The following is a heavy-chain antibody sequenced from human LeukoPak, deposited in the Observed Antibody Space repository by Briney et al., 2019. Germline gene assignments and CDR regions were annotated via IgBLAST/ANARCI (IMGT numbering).Heavy chain of an antibody. CDR2: IYPGDSDT. CDR1: GYSFTSYW. J-gene: IGHJ6*02. Sequence: GESLKISCKGSGYSFTSYWIGWVRQMPGKGLEWMGIIYPGDSDTRYSPSFQGQVTISADKSISTAYLQWSSLKASDTAMYYCARVGSGSYRSYYYYGMDVWGQGTTVTVSS. V-gene: IGHV5-51*01. CDR3: ARVGSGSYRSYYYYGMDV. D-gene: IGHD3-10*01.